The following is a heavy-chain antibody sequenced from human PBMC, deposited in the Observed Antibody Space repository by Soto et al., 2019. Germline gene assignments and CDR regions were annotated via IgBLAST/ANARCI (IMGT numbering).Heavy chain of an antibody. Sequence: PGGSLRLSCAASGFTFSSYAMHWVRQAPGKGLEWVAVISYDGSNKYYADSVKGRFTISRDNSKNTLYLQMNSLRAEDTAVYYRARRAIVENYFDYWGQGTLVTVSS. CDR2: ISYDGSNK. D-gene: IGHD3-16*02. J-gene: IGHJ4*02. CDR3: ARRAIVENYFDY. V-gene: IGHV3-30-3*01. CDR1: GFTFSSYA.